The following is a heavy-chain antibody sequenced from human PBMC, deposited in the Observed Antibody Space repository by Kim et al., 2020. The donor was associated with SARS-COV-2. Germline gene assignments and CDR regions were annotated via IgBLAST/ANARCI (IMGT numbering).Heavy chain of an antibody. J-gene: IGHJ4*02. V-gene: IGHV4-39*01. Sequence: RVTISGDTSKNQFSLKLSSVTAADTAVYYCARHPTAKVLRFLEWLLYLDYWGQGTLVTVSS. CDR3: ARHPTAKVLRFLEWLLYLDY. D-gene: IGHD3-3*01.